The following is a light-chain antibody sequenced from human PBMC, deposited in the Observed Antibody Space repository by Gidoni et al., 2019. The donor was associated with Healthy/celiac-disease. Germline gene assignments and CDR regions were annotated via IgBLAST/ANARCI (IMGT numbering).Light chain of an antibody. CDR3: QQYGSSSFT. CDR1: QSVSSGY. J-gene: IGKJ3*01. Sequence: EIVLTQSPGTLSLSPGERATLSCRASQSVSSGYLAWYQQKPGQAPRLRIYGASSRATGIPDRFSGSGSGTDFTLTISRLEPEDFAVYYCQQYGSSSFTFXPXTKVDIK. V-gene: IGKV3-20*01. CDR2: GAS.